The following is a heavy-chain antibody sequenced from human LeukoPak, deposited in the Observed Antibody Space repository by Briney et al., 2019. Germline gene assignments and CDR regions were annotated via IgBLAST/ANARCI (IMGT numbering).Heavy chain of an antibody. CDR3: ITRPEDAAAGIDF. CDR1: GFTFSGSA. D-gene: IGHD6-13*01. J-gene: IGHJ4*02. Sequence: GGSRRLSCAASGFTFSGSAMHWVRQASGKGLEWVGRIRSKANSYATAYAASVKGRFTISRDDSKNTAYLQMNSLKTEDTAVYYCITRPEDAAAGIDFWGQGTLVTVSS. CDR2: IRSKANSYAT. V-gene: IGHV3-73*01.